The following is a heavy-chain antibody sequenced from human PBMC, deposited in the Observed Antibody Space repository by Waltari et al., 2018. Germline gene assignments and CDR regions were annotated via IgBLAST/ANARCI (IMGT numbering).Heavy chain of an antibody. Sequence: QLQLQESGPGLVKPSETLSLTCTVSGGSISSSSYYWGWIRQPPGKGLEWIGSIYYSGSTSYNPSLKSRVTISVDTSKNQFSLKLSSVTAADTAVYYCARNAAPTIFGVVAYFDYWGQGTLVTVSS. J-gene: IGHJ4*02. CDR1: GGSISSSSYY. D-gene: IGHD3-3*01. V-gene: IGHV4-39*07. CDR2: IYYSGST. CDR3: ARNAAPTIFGVVAYFDY.